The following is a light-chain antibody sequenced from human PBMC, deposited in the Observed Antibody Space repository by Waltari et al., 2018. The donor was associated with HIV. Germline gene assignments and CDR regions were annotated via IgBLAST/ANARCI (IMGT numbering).Light chain of an antibody. J-gene: IGLJ1*01. CDR2: DVN. CDR1: TSDVGLYKF. Sequence: QSALTQPASVSESPGQSIPISCTGTTSDVGLYKFVSWYQQYPGKAPKLIIYDVNNRPSGVSNRFSGSKSGDTASLTISGLQAEDEADYYCSSYTSINTRVFGTGTTVTVL. CDR3: SSYTSINTRV. V-gene: IGLV2-14*03.